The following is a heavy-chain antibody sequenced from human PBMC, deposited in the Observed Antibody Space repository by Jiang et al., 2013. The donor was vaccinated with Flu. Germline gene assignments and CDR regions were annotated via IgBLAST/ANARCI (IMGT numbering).Heavy chain of an antibody. CDR3: ATRAHGSKFDC. J-gene: IGHJ4*02. Sequence: GSGLVKPSETLSLTCIVSGGTIFSSSYHWGWVRQPPGKGLEWIGSIYFSGNTYNNPSLKSRVTMSVDTSKNQFFLNLSFVTAADTAVYYCATRAHGSKFDCWGQGTLVTVSS. CDR2: IYFSGNT. D-gene: IGHD1-26*01. CDR1: GGTIFSSSYH. V-gene: IGHV4-39*01.